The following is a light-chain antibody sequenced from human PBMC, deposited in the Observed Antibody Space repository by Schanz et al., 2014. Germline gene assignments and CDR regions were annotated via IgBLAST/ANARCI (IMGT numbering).Light chain of an antibody. V-gene: IGKV3-20*01. CDR1: ESISSSY. J-gene: IGKJ1*01. Sequence: EIVLTQFPGTLSFSPGERATLSCRASESISSSYLAWYQQKPGQAPRLLISGASSRATGIPDRFSGRGSGTDFTLTIDRLEPEDFAVYYCQQYNTWPPTLTFGQGTRVEIK. CDR2: GAS. CDR3: QQYNTWPPTLT.